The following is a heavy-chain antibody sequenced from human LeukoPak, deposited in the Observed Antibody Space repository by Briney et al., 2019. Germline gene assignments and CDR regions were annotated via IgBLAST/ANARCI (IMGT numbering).Heavy chain of an antibody. CDR3: ARAEGRYYGSGSHDY. D-gene: IGHD3-10*01. J-gene: IGHJ4*02. CDR1: GYTFTSYG. Sequence: ASVKVSCKASGYTFTSYGISWVRQAPGQGLEWMGWISAYNGNTNYAQKLQGRVTMTTDTSTSTAYMELRSLRSDDTAVYYCARAEGRYYGSGSHDYWGQGTLVTVSS. CDR2: ISAYNGNT. V-gene: IGHV1-18*01.